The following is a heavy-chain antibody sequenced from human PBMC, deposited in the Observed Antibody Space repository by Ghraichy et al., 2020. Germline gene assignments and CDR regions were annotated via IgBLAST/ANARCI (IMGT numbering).Heavy chain of an antibody. V-gene: IGHV4-38-2*01. CDR2: IFDSGST. CDR3: ARGLLWGDWYFDL. Sequence: SETLSLTCAVSGSSVGSNYYWNWIRQPPGKGLEWIGSIFDSGSTYYNPSLKSRVTISIGPSNNQISLRLSSVTAADTAVYYCARGLLWGDWYFDLWGRGTLVTVSS. J-gene: IGHJ2*01. CDR1: GSSVGSNYY. D-gene: IGHD3-10*01.